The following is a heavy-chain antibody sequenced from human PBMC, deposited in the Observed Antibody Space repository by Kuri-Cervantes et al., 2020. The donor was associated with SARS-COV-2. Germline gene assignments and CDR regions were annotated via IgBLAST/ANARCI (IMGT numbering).Heavy chain of an antibody. Sequence: SETLSLTCTVSGASISSSTYYWGWIRQSPGKGLEWPGSIYESGDNYYSSSLKRRLSLSVDTSKNQFSLKLSSVTAADTAVYYCARVGGNCSGGSCYFSGFDYWGQGTLVTVSS. V-gene: IGHV4-39*01. J-gene: IGHJ4*02. CDR3: ARVGGNCSGGSCYFSGFDY. D-gene: IGHD2-15*01. CDR2: IYESGDN. CDR1: GASISSSTYY.